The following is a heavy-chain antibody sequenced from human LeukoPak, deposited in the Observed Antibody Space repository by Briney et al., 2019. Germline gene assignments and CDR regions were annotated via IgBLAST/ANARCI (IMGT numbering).Heavy chain of an antibody. V-gene: IGHV4-59*10. D-gene: IGHD3-10*01. CDR2: IYKSGST. J-gene: IGHJ6*03. CDR1: GGSISSYY. Sequence: SXTLSLTCAVSGGSISSYYWRWVRQPAGKGLEWMGRIYKSGSTNYNPSLKRRVTISVDKSKKQFSQKRRSGDAADTAVYYCARGPGNPYGGYYYSYMDVWGKGTTVTVSS. CDR3: ARGPGNPYGGYYYSYMDV.